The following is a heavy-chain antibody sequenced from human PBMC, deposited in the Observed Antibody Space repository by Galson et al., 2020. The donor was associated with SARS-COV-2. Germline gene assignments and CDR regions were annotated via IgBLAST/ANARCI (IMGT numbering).Heavy chain of an antibody. CDR2: TTTNTGNP. D-gene: IGHD3-3*01. V-gene: IGHV7-4-1*02. J-gene: IGHJ6*02. Sequence: ASVKVSCKASGYTFTTYAMNWVRQSPVQGLECMGWTTTNTGNPTYAQGFTGRFVFSLDTSVSTAYLQISRLKAEDTAVYYCARDTTIFGVDYYYYYGMDVWGQGTTVTVSS. CDR3: ARDTTIFGVDYYYYYGMDV. CDR1: GYTFTTYA.